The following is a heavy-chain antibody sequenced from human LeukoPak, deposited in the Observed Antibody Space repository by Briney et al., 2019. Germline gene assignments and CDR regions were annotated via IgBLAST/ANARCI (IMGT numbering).Heavy chain of an antibody. D-gene: IGHD3-22*01. CDR2: IYYSGST. Sequence: PSRTLSLTCTVSGGSISSGGYYWSWIRQPPGKGLEWIGYIYYSGSTNYNPSLKSRVTISVDTSKNQFSLKLSSVTAADTAVYYCAREENYYDSSGYYSDAFDIWGQGTMVTVSS. V-gene: IGHV4-61*08. CDR3: AREENYYDSSGYYSDAFDI. J-gene: IGHJ3*02. CDR1: GGSISSGGYY.